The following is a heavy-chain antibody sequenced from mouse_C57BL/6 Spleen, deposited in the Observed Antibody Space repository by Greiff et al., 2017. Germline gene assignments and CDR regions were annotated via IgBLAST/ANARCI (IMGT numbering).Heavy chain of an antibody. CDR1: GFTFSSYG. J-gene: IGHJ4*01. V-gene: IGHV5-6*01. CDR3: ARWGAYAMYY. Sequence: EVNLVESGGDLVKPGGSLKLSCAASGFTFSSYGMSWVRQTPDKRLEWVATISSGGSYTYYPDSVKGRFTLSRDKAKNTLYLQLSRLKAEDTAMYYCARWGAYAMYYWGQGTSVTVSS. CDR2: ISSGGSYT.